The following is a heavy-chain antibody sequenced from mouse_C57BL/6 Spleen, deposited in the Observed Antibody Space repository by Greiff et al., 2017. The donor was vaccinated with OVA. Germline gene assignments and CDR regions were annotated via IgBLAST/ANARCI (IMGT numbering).Heavy chain of an antibody. V-gene: IGHV1-66*01. CDR3: ARSDDGYSVYFDY. D-gene: IGHD2-3*01. Sequence: VQLQQSGPELVKPGASVKISCKASGYSFTSYYIHWVKQRPGQGLEWIGWIYPGSGNTKYNEKFKVKATLTADTSSSTAYMQLSSLTSEDSAVYYCARSDDGYSVYFDYWGQGTTLTVSS. CDR1: GYSFTSYY. J-gene: IGHJ2*01. CDR2: IYPGSGNT.